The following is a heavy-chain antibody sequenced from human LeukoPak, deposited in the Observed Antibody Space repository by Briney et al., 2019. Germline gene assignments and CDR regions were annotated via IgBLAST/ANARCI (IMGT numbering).Heavy chain of an antibody. J-gene: IGHJ4*02. CDR1: GFTFSSYA. D-gene: IGHD3-16*01. CDR2: LRGDDET. V-gene: IGHV3-23*01. CDR3: AKASWVSSADAVL. Sequence: PGGSLRLSCAASGFTFSSYAMSWVRQAPARGLEWVSSLRGDDETFYIDSVRGRFTLSRDESRSTVYLQMNNLRVEDTAVYFCAKASWVSSADAVLWGQGTQVTASS.